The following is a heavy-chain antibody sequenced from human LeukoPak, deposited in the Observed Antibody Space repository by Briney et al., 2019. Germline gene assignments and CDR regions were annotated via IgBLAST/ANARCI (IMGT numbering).Heavy chain of an antibody. CDR1: GLTFSNYG. CDR3: ARGLDIVVVPAAKVNAFDI. J-gene: IGHJ3*02. Sequence: PGTSLRLSCAASGLTFSNYGMHWVRQAPGKGLEWVAVISYDGSDIYYADSVKGRFTISRDNSKNTLYLQMKSLRAEDTAVYYCARGLDIVVVPAAKVNAFDIWGQGTMVTVSS. D-gene: IGHD2-2*03. V-gene: IGHV3-30*03. CDR2: ISYDGSDI.